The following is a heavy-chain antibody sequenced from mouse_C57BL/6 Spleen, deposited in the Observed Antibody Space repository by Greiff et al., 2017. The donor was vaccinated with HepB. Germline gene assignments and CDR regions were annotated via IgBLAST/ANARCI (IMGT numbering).Heavy chain of an antibody. Sequence: VKLQQPGAELVKPGASVKLSCKASGYTFTSYWMQWVKQRPGQGLEWIGEIDPSDSYTNYNQKFKGKATLTVDTSSSTAYMQLSSLTSEDSAVYYCARGAYYSNTFDYWGQGTTLTVSS. CDR1: GYTFTSYW. J-gene: IGHJ2*01. V-gene: IGHV1-50*01. CDR2: IDPSDSYT. D-gene: IGHD2-5*01. CDR3: ARGAYYSNTFDY.